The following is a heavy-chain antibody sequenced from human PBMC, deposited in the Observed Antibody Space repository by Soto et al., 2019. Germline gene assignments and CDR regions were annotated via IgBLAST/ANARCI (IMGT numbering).Heavy chain of an antibody. J-gene: IGHJ6*02. CDR2: SPPIFGTS. V-gene: IGHV1-69*01. CDR3: GRGGRYATSSSYSGEDV. CDR1: GGTFSTYS. Sequence: QVQLVQSGAEVKKPGSSVKVSCKASGGTFSTYSISWVRQAPGQGLEWMGGSPPIFGTSKYAQNFQGRVTTTAEEPTSRGYMALCRLTSDDLAVYYCGRGGRYATSSSYSGEDVWGQGTAVTVSS. D-gene: IGHD3-16*01.